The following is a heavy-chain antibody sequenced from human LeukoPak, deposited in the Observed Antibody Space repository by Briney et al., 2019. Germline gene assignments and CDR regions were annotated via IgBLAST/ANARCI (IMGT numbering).Heavy chain of an antibody. V-gene: IGHV4-39*07. CDR1: GGSISSSSYY. D-gene: IGHD2-8*02. Sequence: SETLSLTCTVSGGSISSSSYYWGWIRQPPGKGLEWIGSIYYSGSTYYNPSLKSRVTISVDTSKNQFSLKLSSVTAADTAVYYCRLSGGVVDYWGQGTLVTVSS. J-gene: IGHJ4*02. CDR3: RLSGGVVDY. CDR2: IYYSGST.